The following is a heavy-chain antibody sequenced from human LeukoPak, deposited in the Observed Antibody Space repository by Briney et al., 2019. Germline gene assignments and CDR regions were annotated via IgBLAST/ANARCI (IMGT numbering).Heavy chain of an antibody. V-gene: IGHV4-38-2*02. Sequence: PSETLSLTCTVSGGSISSYYWTWIRQPPGKGLEWIGSIYHSGSTYYNPSLKSRVTISVDTSKNQFSLKLSSVTAADTAVYYCARDYGGNPGGKHDAFDIWGQGTMVTVSS. J-gene: IGHJ3*02. D-gene: IGHD4-23*01. CDR3: ARDYGGNPGGKHDAFDI. CDR2: IYHSGST. CDR1: GGSISSYY.